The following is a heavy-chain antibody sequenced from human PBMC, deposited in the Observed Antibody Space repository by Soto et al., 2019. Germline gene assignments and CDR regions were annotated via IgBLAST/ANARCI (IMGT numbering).Heavy chain of an antibody. D-gene: IGHD3-10*01. V-gene: IGHV3-21*06. CDR2: LSSSSSHI. J-gene: IGHJ4*02. CDR1: GFTFSSYS. CDR3: AREVYGSEYFDH. Sequence: EVQLVESGGGLVKPGGSLRLSCAASGFTFSSYSMNWVRQAPGKGLEWVSSLSSSSSHIYHADSVKGRFTISRDNAKNSLYLKRNSLRVEDTAVYECAREVYGSEYFDHWGQGTLVTVSS.